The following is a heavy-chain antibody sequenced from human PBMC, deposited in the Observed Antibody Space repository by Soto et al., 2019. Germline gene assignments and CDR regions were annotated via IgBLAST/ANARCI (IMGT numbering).Heavy chain of an antibody. CDR1: GYNFTSFW. Sequence: GEALKISCKASGYNFTSFWIHWVRQMPGKGLEWLGKIDPSDSYTNYSPSFEGHVTISTDNSITTAYLQWSSLRASDTALYFCARVHKNWFDSWAQGTMVTVSS. V-gene: IGHV5-10-1*01. J-gene: IGHJ5*01. CDR2: IDPSDSYT. CDR3: ARVHKNWFDS.